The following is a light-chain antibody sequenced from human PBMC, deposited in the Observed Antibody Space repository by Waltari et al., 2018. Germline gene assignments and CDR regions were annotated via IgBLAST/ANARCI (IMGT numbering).Light chain of an antibody. J-gene: IGKJ1*01. CDR2: KVF. CDR3: MQATQWPLT. V-gene: IGKV2-30*02. Sequence: DVVMTQSPASLPVTLGQPATIPCRPSQSLLHSDGKTYLNWFHQRPGHSPMRLINKVFKRESGVPDRFSGSGSGTDFTLKSSRVEAEDVGTYYCMQATQWPLTFGQGTKVEIK. CDR1: QSLLHSDGKTY.